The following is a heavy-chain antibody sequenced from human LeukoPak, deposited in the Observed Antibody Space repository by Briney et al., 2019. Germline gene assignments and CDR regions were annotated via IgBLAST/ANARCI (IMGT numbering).Heavy chain of an antibody. CDR3: AELGITMIGGV. CDR1: GFTFSIAW. J-gene: IGHJ6*04. D-gene: IGHD3-10*02. CDR2: ISSSGSTI. V-gene: IGHV3-48*04. Sequence: GGSLRLSCAASGFTFSIAWMNWVRQAPGKGLEWVSYISSSGSTIYYADSVKGRFTISRDNGKNSLYLQMNSLRAEDTAVYYCAELGITMIGGVWGKGTTVTISS.